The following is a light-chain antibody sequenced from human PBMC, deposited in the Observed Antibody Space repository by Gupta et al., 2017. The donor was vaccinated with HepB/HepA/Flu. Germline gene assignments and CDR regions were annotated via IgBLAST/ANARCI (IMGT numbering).Light chain of an antibody. Sequence: IQMTQSPSSLSASVGDRVTITCRASQSISSYLNWYQQKPGKAPKLLIYAASSLQSGVPSRFSGSGSGTDFTLTISSLQPEDFATYYCQQSYSTPPRLTFGQGTKVEIK. CDR2: AAS. CDR1: QSISSY. V-gene: IGKV1-39*01. J-gene: IGKJ1*01. CDR3: QQSYSTPPRLT.